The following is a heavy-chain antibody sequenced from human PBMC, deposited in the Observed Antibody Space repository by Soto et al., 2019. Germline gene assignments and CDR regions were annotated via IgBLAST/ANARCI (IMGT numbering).Heavy chain of an antibody. CDR3: ARVLDYSPRTTDTVLRWFNS. J-gene: IGHJ5*01. Sequence: QVQLQESGSGLVEPAQTLSLTCTVSDGSITSGGYSWHWIRQPPGKGLEWIGNIYQSGSTYYNPSLKSRVTISGDRSKNQFFLRLTSVTAADTAVSYCARVLDYSPRTTDTVLRWFNSWGQGILVTVSS. V-gene: IGHV4-30-2*01. CDR2: IYQSGST. CDR1: DGSITSGGYS. D-gene: IGHD4-4*01.